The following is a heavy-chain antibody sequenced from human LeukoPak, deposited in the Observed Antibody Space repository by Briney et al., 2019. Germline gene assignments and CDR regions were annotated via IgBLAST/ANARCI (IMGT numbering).Heavy chain of an antibody. D-gene: IGHD3-9*01. J-gene: IGHJ4*02. CDR3: ASSYYDILTGYYSFDY. CDR2: IYYSGST. Sequence: SETLSLTCTVSGGSISSGGYYWSWIRQLPGKGLEWIGDIYYSGSTYYNPSLKSRVTMSVDTSKNQFSLKLSSVTAADTAVYYCASSYYDILTGYYSFDYWGQGTLVTVSS. CDR1: GGSISSGGYY. V-gene: IGHV4-31*03.